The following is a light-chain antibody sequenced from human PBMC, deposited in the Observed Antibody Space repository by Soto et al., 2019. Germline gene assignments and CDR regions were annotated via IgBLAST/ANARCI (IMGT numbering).Light chain of an antibody. CDR3: QHYNSYSEA. CDR2: KAS. J-gene: IGKJ1*01. Sequence: IQLTQKTSKLFGFAGAKVNITSGASQTISSWLAWYQQKPGKAPKLLIYKASTLKSGFPSRFSGSGSGTEFTLTISSLQPDDFATYYCQHYNSYSEAFGQ. V-gene: IGKV1-5*03. CDR1: QTISSW.